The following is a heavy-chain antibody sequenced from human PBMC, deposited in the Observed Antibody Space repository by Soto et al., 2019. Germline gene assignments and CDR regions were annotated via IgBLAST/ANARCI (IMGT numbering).Heavy chain of an antibody. CDR2: IYHSGST. J-gene: IGHJ6*03. CDR3: ARITKRGYSYGGLVDV. Sequence: SETLSLTCAVSGGSISSGGYSWSWIRQPPGKGKECIGYIYHSGSTYYNPSLRSRVTISEDRSKNQFSLNLSSVTAADTAVYFCARITKRGYSYGGLVDVWGKGTTVTVTS. D-gene: IGHD5-18*01. V-gene: IGHV4-30-2*01. CDR1: GGSISSGGYS.